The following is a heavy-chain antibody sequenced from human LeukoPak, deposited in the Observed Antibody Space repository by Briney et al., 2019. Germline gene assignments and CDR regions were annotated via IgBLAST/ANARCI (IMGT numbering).Heavy chain of an antibody. D-gene: IGHD3-9*01. CDR2: ISAYNGNT. Sequence: GASVKVSCTASGYTFTIYGISWVRQAPGQGLEWMGWISAYNGNTNYAQKLQGRVTMTTDTSTSTAYMELRSLRSDDTAVYYCARDSLRYFDWSAFDIWGQGTMVTVSS. CDR1: GYTFTIYG. J-gene: IGHJ3*02. CDR3: ARDSLRYFDWSAFDI. V-gene: IGHV1-18*01.